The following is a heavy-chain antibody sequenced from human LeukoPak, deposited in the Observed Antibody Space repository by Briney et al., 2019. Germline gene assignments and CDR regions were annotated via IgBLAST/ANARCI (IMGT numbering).Heavy chain of an antibody. Sequence: GGSLRLSCAASGFTFRRLWMSWVRQAPGKGLEWVANIKEDGSEKYYVDSVRGRFTISRDNAKSSLYLQMNSLRAEDMAVFYCARAHFGRPGDLFDHWGQGILVTVSS. CDR1: GFTFRRLW. CDR2: IKEDGSEK. CDR3: ARAHFGRPGDLFDH. J-gene: IGHJ4*02. D-gene: IGHD3-10*01. V-gene: IGHV3-7*01.